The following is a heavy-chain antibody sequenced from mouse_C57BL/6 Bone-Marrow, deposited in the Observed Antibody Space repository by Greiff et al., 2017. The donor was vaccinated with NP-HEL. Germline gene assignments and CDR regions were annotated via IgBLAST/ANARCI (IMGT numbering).Heavy chain of an antibody. V-gene: IGHV5-12*01. J-gene: IGHJ1*03. D-gene: IGHD1-1*01. CDR2: ISNGGGST. CDR3: AREFSITTVVPYWYFDV. CDR1: GFTFSDYY. Sequence: VQLKESGGGLVQPGGSLKLSCAASGFTFSDYYMYWVRQTPEKRLEWVAYISNGGGSTYYPDTVKGRFTISRDNAKNTLYLQMSRLKSEDTAMYYCAREFSITTVVPYWYFDVWGTGTTVTVSS.